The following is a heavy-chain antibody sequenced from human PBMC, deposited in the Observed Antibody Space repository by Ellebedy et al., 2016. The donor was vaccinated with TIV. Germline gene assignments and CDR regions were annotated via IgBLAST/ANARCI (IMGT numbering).Heavy chain of an antibody. CDR1: GFTFSSYD. D-gene: IGHD3-22*01. CDR3: AKVDQYYYDSTGFDY. V-gene: IGHV3-13*01. CDR2: IGTAGDT. Sequence: GESLKISCAASGFTFSSYDMHWVRQATGKGLEWVSAIGTAGDTYYPGSVKGRFTISRDNSKNTLYLQMNSLRAEDTAVYYCAKVDQYYYDSTGFDYWGQGTLVTVSS. J-gene: IGHJ4*02.